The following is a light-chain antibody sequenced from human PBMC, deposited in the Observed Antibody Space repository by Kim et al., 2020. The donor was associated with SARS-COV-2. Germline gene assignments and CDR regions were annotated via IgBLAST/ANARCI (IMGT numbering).Light chain of an antibody. CDR1: SGSIASTY. V-gene: IGLV6-57*03. CDR2: EDN. J-gene: IGLJ2*01. CDR3: QSYDSSTVV. Sequence: GKTVIIACTRSSGSIASTYVQWYQQRPGSAPSTVIYEDNQRPSGVPDRFSGSIDRSSNSASLTISGLKTEDEADYYCQSYDSSTVVFGGGTQLTVL.